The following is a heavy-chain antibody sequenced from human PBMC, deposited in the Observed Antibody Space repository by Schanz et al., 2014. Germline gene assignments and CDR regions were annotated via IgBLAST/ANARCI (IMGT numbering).Heavy chain of an antibody. CDR3: TTVERITIFEVVPYYYYYMDV. CDR1: GFTFSNHG. D-gene: IGHD3-3*01. J-gene: IGHJ6*03. V-gene: IGHV3-33*01. Sequence: QVQLVESGGGVVQPGRSLRLSCAASGFTFSNHGMHWVRQSPGKGLEWVALIWYDGSNEYYADSVKGRFTISRDNPKKTLYLQMNSLRAEDTAVYYCTTVERITIFEVVPYYYYYMDVWGKGTTVTVSS. CDR2: IWYDGSNE.